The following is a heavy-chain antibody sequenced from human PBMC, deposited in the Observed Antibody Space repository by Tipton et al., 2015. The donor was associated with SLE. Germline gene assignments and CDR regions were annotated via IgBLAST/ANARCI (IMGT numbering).Heavy chain of an antibody. CDR3: ASQGSSSGELDY. CDR1: GGSFSGYY. J-gene: IGHJ4*02. D-gene: IGHD6-13*01. CDR2: IYYSGST. V-gene: IGHV4-34*01. Sequence: TLSLTCTVYGGSFSGYYWSWIRQPPGKGLEWIGGIYYSGSTYYNPSLKSRVTISVDTSKNQFSLKLSSVTAADTAVYYCASQGSSSGELDYWGQGTLVTVSS.